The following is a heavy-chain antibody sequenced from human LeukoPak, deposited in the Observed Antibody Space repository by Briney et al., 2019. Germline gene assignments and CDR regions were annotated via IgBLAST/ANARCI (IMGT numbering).Heavy chain of an antibody. D-gene: IGHD5-12*01. V-gene: IGHV4-34*01. CDR3: ARILPPRHGGYGY. CDR1: GGSFSGYS. Sequence: SETLSLTCAVYGGSFSGYSWNWIRQPPVKGLEWIGEINHSGGTNYNPSLKSRVTISVDTSKKQFSLKLSSVTAADTAVYYCARILPPRHGGYGYWGQGTLVTVSS. CDR2: INHSGGT. J-gene: IGHJ4*02.